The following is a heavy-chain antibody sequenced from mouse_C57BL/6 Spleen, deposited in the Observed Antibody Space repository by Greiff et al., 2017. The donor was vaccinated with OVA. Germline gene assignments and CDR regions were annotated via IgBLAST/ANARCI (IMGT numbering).Heavy chain of an antibody. CDR1: GFSLTSYG. J-gene: IGHJ4*01. CDR3: AKQGGYDYDAAMDY. Sequence: VQGVESGPGLVAPSQSLSITCTFSGFSLTSYGVDWVRPPPGTGLELLGVIWGGGSTNYNSALMSRLSISKDNSKSQVFLKMNSLQTDDTAMYYCAKQGGYDYDAAMDYWGQGTSVTVSS. V-gene: IGHV2-9*01. CDR2: IWGGGST. D-gene: IGHD2-4*01.